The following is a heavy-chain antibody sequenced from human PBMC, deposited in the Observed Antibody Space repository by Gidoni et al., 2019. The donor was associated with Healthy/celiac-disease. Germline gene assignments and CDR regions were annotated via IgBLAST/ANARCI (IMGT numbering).Heavy chain of an antibody. Sequence: QVQLVESGGGVVQPGRSLRLSCAASGFTFSSYAMHWVRQAPGKGLEWVAVISYDGSNKYYADSVKGRFTISRDNSKNTLYLQMNSLRAEDTAVYYCAREGMGATNYWPTREDYYYYGMDVWGQGTTVTVSS. CDR3: AREGMGATNYWPTREDYYYYGMDV. V-gene: IGHV3-30*04. CDR2: ISYDGSNK. CDR1: GFTFSSYA. J-gene: IGHJ6*02. D-gene: IGHD1-26*01.